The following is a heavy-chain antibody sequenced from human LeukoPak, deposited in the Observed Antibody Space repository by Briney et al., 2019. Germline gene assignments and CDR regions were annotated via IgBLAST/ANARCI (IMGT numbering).Heavy chain of an antibody. D-gene: IGHD1-26*01. J-gene: IGHJ1*01. CDR1: GFTFTSSA. CDR2: IVLCIGNA. V-gene: IGHV1-58*01. Sequence: SVTVSCTASGFTFTSSAVQWVRQARGQRLEWIGWIVLCIGNANYAQKFQERVTITRDMSTSTAYMELSSLRSEDTAVYYCGAEMFSGAYTEYFEHWGQGTLVTVSS. CDR3: GAEMFSGAYTEYFEH.